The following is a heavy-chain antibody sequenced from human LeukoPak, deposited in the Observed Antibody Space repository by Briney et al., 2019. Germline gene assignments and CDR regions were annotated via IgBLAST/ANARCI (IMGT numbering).Heavy chain of an antibody. CDR3: ARTHGCSAYGPLAY. V-gene: IGHV4-38-2*01. J-gene: IGHJ4*02. Sequence: SETLSLTCAVSGYSISSDYYWVWIRLPPGKGLEWIGTISHSGSTYYNPSLESRVTISADTSKNHFSLRLSSVTAADTAVYYCARTHGCSAYGPLAYWGQGTLVTVSS. D-gene: IGHD5-12*01. CDR2: ISHSGST. CDR1: GYSISSDYY.